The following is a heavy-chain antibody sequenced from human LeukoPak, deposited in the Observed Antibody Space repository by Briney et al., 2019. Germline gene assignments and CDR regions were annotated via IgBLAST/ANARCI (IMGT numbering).Heavy chain of an antibody. Sequence: RASVKVSCKASGYPFTNYDINWVRQAAGQGLEWMGWMNPNNGNTGYAQKFQGRVTMTRDTSIDTAYMELGSLTSEDTVVYYCAKQGNFVGSGSYSGNWFDFWGQGNLVTVSS. CDR2: MNPNNGNT. CDR1: GYPFTNYD. D-gene: IGHD3-10*01. CDR3: AKQGNFVGSGSYSGNWFDF. J-gene: IGHJ5*01. V-gene: IGHV1-8*01.